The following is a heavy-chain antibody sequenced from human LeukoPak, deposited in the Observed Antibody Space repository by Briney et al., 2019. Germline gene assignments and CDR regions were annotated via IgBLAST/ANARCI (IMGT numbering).Heavy chain of an antibody. CDR3: ARVNCSGGSCYSGRSWFDP. D-gene: IGHD2-15*01. CDR2: ISAYNGNT. V-gene: IGHV1-18*01. J-gene: IGHJ5*02. CDR1: GYTFTSYG. Sequence: ASVKVSCKASGYTFTSYGISWVRQAPGQGLEWMGWISAYNGNTNYAQKLQGRVTMTTDTSTSTAYMELRSLRSDDTAVYYCARVNCSGGSCYSGRSWFDPWGQGTLVTVSS.